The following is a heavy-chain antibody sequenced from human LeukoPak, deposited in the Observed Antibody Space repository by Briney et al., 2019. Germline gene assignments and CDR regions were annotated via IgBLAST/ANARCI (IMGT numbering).Heavy chain of an antibody. CDR2: INHSGST. D-gene: IGHD3-9*01. V-gene: IGHV4-34*01. CDR3: ASLHEGRLDFDY. CDR1: GGSFSGYY. J-gene: IGHJ4*02. Sequence: SETLSLTCAVYGGSFSGYYWSWIRQPPGKGLEWIGKINHSGSTNYNPSLKSRVTISVDTSKNQFSLKLSSVTAADTAVYYCASLHEGRLDFDYWGQGTLVTVSS.